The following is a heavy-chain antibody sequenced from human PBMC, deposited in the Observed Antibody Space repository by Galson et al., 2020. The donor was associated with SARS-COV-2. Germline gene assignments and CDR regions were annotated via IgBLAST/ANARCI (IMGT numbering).Heavy chain of an antibody. CDR1: GYSITSGYF. CDR3: VRDSLAVVVGDF. V-gene: IGHV4-38-2*02. J-gene: IGHJ4*02. CDR2: IPHSGST. Sequence: SETLSLTCTVSGYSITSGYFWGWIRQPPGKGLEWIGSIPHSGSTHYNPSLKSRVSISVDTSRNQLSLKLSSVTAADTDDYYCVRDSLAVVVGDFWGQGTLVTVSS. D-gene: IGHD2-15*01.